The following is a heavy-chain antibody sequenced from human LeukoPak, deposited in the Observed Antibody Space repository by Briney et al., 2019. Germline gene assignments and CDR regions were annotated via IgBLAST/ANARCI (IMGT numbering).Heavy chain of an antibody. CDR2: MNPNSGNT. CDR1: GYTFTSYE. CDR3: ARISSGSLLFDY. V-gene: IGHV1-8*03. J-gene: IGHJ4*02. Sequence: ASVKVSCKASGYTFTSYEINWVRQATGQGLEWMGWMNPNSGNTGYAQKFQGRVTITADESTSTAYMELSSLRSEDTAVYYCARISSGSLLFDYWGQGTLVTVSS. D-gene: IGHD1-26*01.